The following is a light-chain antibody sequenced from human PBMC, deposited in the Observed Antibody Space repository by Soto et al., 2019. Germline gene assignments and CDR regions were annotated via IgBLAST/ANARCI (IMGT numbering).Light chain of an antibody. CDR2: AAS. Sequence: DIVVTQSPGTLVLSPGERATLSCRASQSVSSSYFAWYQQKPGQAPRLLIYAASSRVTGIPDRFSGSGSGTEFTLTISRLEPEDFATYYCQQYGSSPYTFGQGTKLEIK. V-gene: IGKV3-20*01. CDR1: QSVSSSY. CDR3: QQYGSSPYT. J-gene: IGKJ2*01.